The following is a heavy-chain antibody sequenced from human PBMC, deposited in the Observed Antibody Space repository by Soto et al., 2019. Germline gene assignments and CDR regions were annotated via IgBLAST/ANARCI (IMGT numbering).Heavy chain of an antibody. Sequence: QVQLVQSGAEVKKPGASVKVSCKASGYTFTSYGISWVRQAPGQGLEWMGWISAYNGNTNNAQKLQGRVTMTKDTSTSTAYIELRSLRSDDTAVYYCARARSQSYGDPTLRNYYYYYMDVWGKGTTVTVSS. CDR1: GYTFTSYG. J-gene: IGHJ6*03. CDR3: ARARSQSYGDPTLRNYYYYYMDV. D-gene: IGHD4-17*01. CDR2: ISAYNGNT. V-gene: IGHV1-18*01.